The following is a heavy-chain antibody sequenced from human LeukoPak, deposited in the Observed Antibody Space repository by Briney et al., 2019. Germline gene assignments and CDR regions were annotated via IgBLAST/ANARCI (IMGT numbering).Heavy chain of an antibody. D-gene: IGHD6-6*01. V-gene: IGHV4-4*07. CDR3: ARPPRGRRYFDY. CDR2: IYTSGST. J-gene: IGHJ4*02. CDR1: GGSISSYY. Sequence: SETLSLTCTVSGGSISSYYWSWIRQPAGKGLEWIGRIYTSGSTNYNPSLKSRVTMSVDTSKNQLSLKLTSVTAADTAVYYCARPPRGRRYFDYWGQGTLVTVSS.